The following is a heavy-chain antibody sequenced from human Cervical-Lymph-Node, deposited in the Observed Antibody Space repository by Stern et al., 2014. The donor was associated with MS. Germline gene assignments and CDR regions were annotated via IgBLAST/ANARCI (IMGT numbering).Heavy chain of an antibody. CDR2: VSYDGTQR. D-gene: IGHD3-10*01. V-gene: IGHV3-30-3*01. CDR1: GFTFSTYA. Sequence: VQLVESGGGLVQPGRSLRLSCVASGFTFSTYAMHWVRQAPGKGLEWVAFVSYDGTQRNSTDSVKARFTISRDNSKNTLYLHMNSLRDEDAAVYFCARGVRGVGLEYWGQGALVTVSS. J-gene: IGHJ4*02. CDR3: ARGVRGVGLEY.